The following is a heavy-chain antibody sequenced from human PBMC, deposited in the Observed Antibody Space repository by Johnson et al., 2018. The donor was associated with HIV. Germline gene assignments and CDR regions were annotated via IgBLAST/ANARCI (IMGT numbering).Heavy chain of an antibody. V-gene: IGHV3-30*03. J-gene: IGHJ3*02. D-gene: IGHD3-22*01. CDR1: GFIFSSYG. CDR2: ISYDETND. CDR3: ARCITMIAVVKGDAFDI. Sequence: VQLVESGGGLVQRGGSLTLSCAASGFIFSSYGMHWVRQAPGKGLEWVAVISYDETNDYYADSVKGRFTISRDNSKNTVYLQMNSLRTEDTAVYYCARCITMIAVVKGDAFDIWCQGTMVTVSS.